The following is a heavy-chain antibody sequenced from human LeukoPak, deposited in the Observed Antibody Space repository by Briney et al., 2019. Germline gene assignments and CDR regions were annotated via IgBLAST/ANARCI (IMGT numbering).Heavy chain of an antibody. V-gene: IGHV3-48*02. CDR2: ISYRGDTM. J-gene: IGHJ4*02. CDR1: GFIFSSYS. CDR3: PRGETAVTSYLHF. D-gene: IGHD4-17*01. Sequence: GGSLRLSCAASGFIFSSYSMNWVRRAPGKGLEWVAFISYRGDTMYYADSVRGRFTISRDNAMSSLYLQMNSLRDDDTAVYYCPRGETAVTSYLHFWGQGTLVTVSS.